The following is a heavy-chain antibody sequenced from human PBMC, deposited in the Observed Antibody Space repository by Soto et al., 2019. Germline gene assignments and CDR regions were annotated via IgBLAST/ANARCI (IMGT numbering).Heavy chain of an antibody. CDR3: AGECGYEICY. J-gene: IGHJ4*02. D-gene: IGHD5-12*01. CDR2: IYYSGST. Sequence: QVQLQESGPGLVKPSQTLSLTCTVSGGSISSGGYYWSWIRQHPGKGLEWIGYIYYSGSTHYNPSLKSRITISQDTSKSQSSLNLSAGPAADWVVEYCAGECGYEICYWGQGTLVTVSS. CDR1: GGSISSGGYY. V-gene: IGHV4-31*03.